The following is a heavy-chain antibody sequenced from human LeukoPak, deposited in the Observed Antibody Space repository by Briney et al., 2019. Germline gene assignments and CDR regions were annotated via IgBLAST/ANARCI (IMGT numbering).Heavy chain of an antibody. CDR3: AREIHPGPYSNDATDY. V-gene: IGHV3-11*01. CDR2: ISSSGSTI. CDR1: GFTFSDYY. D-gene: IGHD4-11*01. Sequence: PGGSLRLSCAASGFTFSDYYMSWIRQAPGKGLEWVSYISSSGSTIYYADSVKGRFTISRDNAKNSLYLQMNSLRAEDTAVYYCAREIHPGPYSNDATDYWGQGTLVTVSS. J-gene: IGHJ4*02.